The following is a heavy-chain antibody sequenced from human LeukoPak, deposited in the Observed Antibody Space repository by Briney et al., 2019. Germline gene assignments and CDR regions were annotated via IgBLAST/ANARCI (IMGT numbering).Heavy chain of an antibody. V-gene: IGHV4-59*01. J-gene: IGHJ5*02. CDR1: GGSISSYY. Sequence: SETLSLTCTVSGGSISSYYRSWIRQPPGKGLEWIGYIYYSGSTNYNPSLKSRVTISVDTSKNQFSLKLSSVTAADTAVYYCARDGGGYPNWFDPWGQGTLVTVSS. D-gene: IGHD1-26*01. CDR2: IYYSGST. CDR3: ARDGGGYPNWFDP.